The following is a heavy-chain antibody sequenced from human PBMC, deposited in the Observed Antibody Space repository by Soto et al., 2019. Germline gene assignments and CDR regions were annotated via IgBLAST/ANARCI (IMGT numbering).Heavy chain of an antibody. V-gene: IGHV3-21*01. Sequence: EVQLVESGGGLVKPGGSLRLSCAASGFTFSSYSMNWVRQAPGKGLEWVSSISSSSSYIYYADSVKGRFTISRDNAKNSLNLQMNSLRAEDTAVYYCARVYGYYYYYGMDVWGQGTTVTVSS. CDR2: ISSSSSYI. CDR1: GFTFSSYS. CDR3: ARVYGYYYYYGMDV. J-gene: IGHJ6*02. D-gene: IGHD2-8*01.